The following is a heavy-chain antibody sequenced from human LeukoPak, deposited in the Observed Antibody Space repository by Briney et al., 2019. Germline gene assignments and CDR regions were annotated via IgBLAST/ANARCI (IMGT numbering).Heavy chain of an antibody. Sequence: PGGSLRLSCAASGFTFSSYAMSWVRQAPGKGLEWVSAISGSGGSTYYADSVKGRFTISRDNSKNTLCLQMNSLRAEDTAVYYCAKSSMGYYGSGSRINWFDPWGQGTLVTVSS. CDR1: GFTFSSYA. CDR2: ISGSGGST. V-gene: IGHV3-23*01. D-gene: IGHD3-10*01. J-gene: IGHJ5*02. CDR3: AKSSMGYYGSGSRINWFDP.